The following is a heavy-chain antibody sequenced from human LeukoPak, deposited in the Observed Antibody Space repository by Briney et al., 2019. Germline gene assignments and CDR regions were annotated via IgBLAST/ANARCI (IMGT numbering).Heavy chain of an antibody. Sequence: GESLKISCKASGYSFTRYWLGWVRQMPGKGLEWMGVIYPADSNTEYSPPFQGQVTISADKSISTAYLQWSSLKASDTAMYYCARLRAGALDAFDIWGQGTMVTVSS. CDR2: IYPADSNT. J-gene: IGHJ3*02. CDR3: ARLRAGALDAFDI. V-gene: IGHV5-51*01. D-gene: IGHD3-10*01. CDR1: GYSFTRYW.